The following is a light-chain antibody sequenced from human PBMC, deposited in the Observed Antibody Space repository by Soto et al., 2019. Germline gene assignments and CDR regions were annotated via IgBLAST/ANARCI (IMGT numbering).Light chain of an antibody. V-gene: IGKV1-17*01. Sequence: DIQMTQSPSSLSASVGDRVTITCRSSQGIGDDLGWYQQKPGKAPKRLIYAASSLQSGVPSRFSGSASGTEFTLTISSLQPEDFATYDCRQHNHYPRTFGHGTKVEIK. CDR2: AAS. CDR3: RQHNHYPRT. CDR1: QGIGDD. J-gene: IGKJ1*01.